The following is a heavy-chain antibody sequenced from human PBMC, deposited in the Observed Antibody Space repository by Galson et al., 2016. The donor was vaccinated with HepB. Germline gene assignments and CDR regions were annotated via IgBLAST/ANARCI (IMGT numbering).Heavy chain of an antibody. D-gene: IGHD3-3*01. CDR1: GFTFSGYW. V-gene: IGHV3-30*09. CDR2: ISYDGSNK. J-gene: IGHJ4*01. CDR3: AREALGNGYYPDY. Sequence: SLRLSCAASGFTFSGYWMTWVRQAPGQGLEWVAVISYDGSNKYYADSVEGRFAISRDNSKSTLFLQMNSVSAEDTAVYFCAREALGNGYYPDYWGHGTLVIVS.